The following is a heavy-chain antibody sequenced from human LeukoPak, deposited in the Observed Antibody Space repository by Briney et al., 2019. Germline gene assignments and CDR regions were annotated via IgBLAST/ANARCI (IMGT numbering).Heavy chain of an antibody. CDR2: VYYSGST. CDR1: GGSISTYY. CDR3: ARAHDSSGLAFDY. Sequence: PSETLSLTCTVSGGSISTYYWSWIRQPPGKGLEWSGDVYYSGSTNYNPSLKSRVTISVDTSKNQFSLKLSSVTAADTAVYYCARAHDSSGLAFDYWGQGTLVTVSS. J-gene: IGHJ4*02. V-gene: IGHV4-59*08. D-gene: IGHD3-22*01.